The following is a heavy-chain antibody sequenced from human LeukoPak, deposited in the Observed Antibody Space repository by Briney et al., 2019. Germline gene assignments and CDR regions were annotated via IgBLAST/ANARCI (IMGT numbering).Heavy chain of an antibody. Sequence: PGGSLRISCAASGFTFDDYAMHWVRQAPGKGLEWVSLISGDGGSTYYADSVKGRFTISRDNSKNSLYLQMNSLRTEDTALYYCAKDQTYYYDSASFDYWGQGTLVTFSS. J-gene: IGHJ4*02. CDR2: ISGDGGST. D-gene: IGHD3-22*01. V-gene: IGHV3-43*02. CDR1: GFTFDDYA. CDR3: AKDQTYYYDSASFDY.